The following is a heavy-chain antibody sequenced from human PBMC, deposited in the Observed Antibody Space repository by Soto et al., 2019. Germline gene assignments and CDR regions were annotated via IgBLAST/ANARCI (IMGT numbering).Heavy chain of an antibody. CDR3: ARDRLYCSSTSCYPSEYFQH. CDR2: ISAYSGNT. D-gene: IGHD2-2*01. V-gene: IGHV1-18*01. J-gene: IGHJ1*01. CDR1: GYTFTSYG. Sequence: QVQLVQSGAEVKKPGASVKVSCKASGYTFTSYGISWVRQAPGQGLEWMGWISAYSGNTNYAQKLQGRVTMTTDTSTSTAYMELRSLRSDDTAVYYCARDRLYCSSTSCYPSEYFQHWGQGTLVTVSS.